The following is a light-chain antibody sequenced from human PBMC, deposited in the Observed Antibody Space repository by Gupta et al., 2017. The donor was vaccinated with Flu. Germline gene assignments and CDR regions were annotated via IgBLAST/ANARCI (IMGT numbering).Light chain of an antibody. CDR1: RRAIGGYNY. J-gene: IGLJ1*01. CDR2: DVS. Sequence: VTISCSGTRRAIGGYNYVSWYHKSAGNAPRLIIYDVSERTSGVPDRFSGSKSGTTASLIVSGLQTEDEADYYCSSYAGSSRTFVFGTGTTITVL. V-gene: IGLV2-8*01. CDR3: SSYAGSSRTFV.